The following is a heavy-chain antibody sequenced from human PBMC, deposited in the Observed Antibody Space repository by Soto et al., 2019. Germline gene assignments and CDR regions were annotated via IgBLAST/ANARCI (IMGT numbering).Heavy chain of an antibody. Sequence: QVQLQESGPGLVKPSETLSLTCTVSDASIRSYYWSWIRQPPGQGLEWIGYMYYGGTIRYNPSLNRRVSVSVDLSKSQFSLKLNSVTAADTAVYYCARVLLAGTTDYWGQGTLVTVSS. V-gene: IGHV4-59*01. CDR2: MYYGGTI. CDR3: ARVLLAGTTDY. J-gene: IGHJ4*02. CDR1: DASIRSYY. D-gene: IGHD1-7*01.